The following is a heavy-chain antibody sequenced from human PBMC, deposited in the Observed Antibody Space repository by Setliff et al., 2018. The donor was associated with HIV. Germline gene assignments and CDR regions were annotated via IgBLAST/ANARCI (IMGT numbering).Heavy chain of an antibody. J-gene: IGHJ4*02. CDR1: GGSFSSYH. CDR2: IFASGST. Sequence: ASETLSLTCTVSGGSFSSYHWSWIRHPAGKGLEWIGHIFASGSTKYNPSLESRVTMSVDTSRTQFSLKLRSVTAADTAVYYCARDSCLYGSGGFCYWGQGTLVTVSS. CDR3: ARDSCLYGSGGFCY. V-gene: IGHV4-4*07. D-gene: IGHD3-10*01.